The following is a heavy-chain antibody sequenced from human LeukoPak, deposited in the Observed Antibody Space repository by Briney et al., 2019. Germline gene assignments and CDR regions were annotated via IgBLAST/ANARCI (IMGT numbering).Heavy chain of an antibody. V-gene: IGHV4-39*07. Sequence: KPSETLSLTCTVSGGSISSSSYYWGWIRQPPGKGLEWIGSIYYSGSTYYNPSHKSRVTISVDTSKNQFSLKLSSVTAADTAVYYCAREGWELSFWGYYYYMDVWGKGTTVTISS. D-gene: IGHD1-26*01. CDR2: IYYSGST. CDR1: GGSISSSSYY. CDR3: AREGWELSFWGYYYYMDV. J-gene: IGHJ6*03.